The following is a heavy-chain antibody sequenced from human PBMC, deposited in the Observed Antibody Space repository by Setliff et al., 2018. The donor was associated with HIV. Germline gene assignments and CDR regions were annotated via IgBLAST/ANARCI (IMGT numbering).Heavy chain of an antibody. CDR3: ARQFGSGFYFDY. J-gene: IGHJ4*02. V-gene: IGHV4-34*01. Sequence: SETLSLTCAVYGGSFSGHYWSWIRQSPGEGLEWLGGINHSGSTNHNPSLKSRVAISVDTSKNQFSLKLTSVTAADTALYFCARQFGSGFYFDYWGRGTLVTVSS. CDR2: INHSGST. D-gene: IGHD3-22*01. CDR1: GGSFSGHY.